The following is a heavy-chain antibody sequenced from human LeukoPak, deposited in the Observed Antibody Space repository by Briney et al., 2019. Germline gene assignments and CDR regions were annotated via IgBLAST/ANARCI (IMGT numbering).Heavy chain of an antibody. V-gene: IGHV3-23*01. D-gene: IGHD6-6*01. CDR2: ISGSGETT. CDR1: GFTFSTSA. Sequence: GGSLRLSCAASGFTFSTSAMSWVRQAPGKGLEWVSGISGSGETTYYADSVKGRFTISRDNSKNTLYVHMTSLRAEDTAVYYCAKGGVYTSSRSWGQGILVTVSS. CDR3: AKGGVYTSSRS. J-gene: IGHJ5*02.